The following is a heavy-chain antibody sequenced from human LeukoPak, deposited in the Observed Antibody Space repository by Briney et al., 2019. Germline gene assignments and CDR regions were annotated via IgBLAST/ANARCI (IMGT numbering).Heavy chain of an antibody. V-gene: IGHV3-74*01. CDR3: ARVYEYYFDY. J-gene: IGHJ4*02. D-gene: IGHD3-3*01. Sequence: GGSLRLSCAASGFTFRTYWMYWVRQAPGKGLVWVSRINSDGSSTSYADSVKGRFTISGDNSKNTLYLQMNSLRAEDTAVYYCARVYEYYFDYWGQGTLVTVSS. CDR2: INSDGSST. CDR1: GFTFRTYW.